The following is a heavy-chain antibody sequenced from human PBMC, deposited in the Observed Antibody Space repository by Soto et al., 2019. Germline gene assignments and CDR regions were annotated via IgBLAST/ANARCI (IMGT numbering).Heavy chain of an antibody. CDR2: ISYDGSNK. D-gene: IGHD2-8*01. V-gene: IGHV3-30*18. Sequence: GGSLRLSCAASGFTFSSYGMHLVRQAPGKGLEWVAVISYDGSNKYYADSVKGRFTISRDNSKNTLYLQMNSLRAEDTAVYYCAKLIDYYYGMDVWGQGTTVTVSS. CDR1: GFTFSSYG. CDR3: AKLIDYYYGMDV. J-gene: IGHJ6*02.